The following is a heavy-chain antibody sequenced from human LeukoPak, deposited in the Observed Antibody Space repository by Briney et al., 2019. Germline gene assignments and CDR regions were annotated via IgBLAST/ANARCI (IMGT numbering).Heavy chain of an antibody. CDR3: AKDMAGFGQYYYDSSGYYYEGSFDY. CDR2: ISWNSGSI. D-gene: IGHD3-22*01. Sequence: GGSLRLSCAASGFTFDDYAMHWARQAPGKGLEWVSGISWNSGSIGYADSVKGRFTISRDNAKNSLYLQMNSLRAEDTALYYCAKDMAGFGQYYYDSSGYYYEGSFDYWGQGTLVTVSS. V-gene: IGHV3-9*01. CDR1: GFTFDDYA. J-gene: IGHJ4*02.